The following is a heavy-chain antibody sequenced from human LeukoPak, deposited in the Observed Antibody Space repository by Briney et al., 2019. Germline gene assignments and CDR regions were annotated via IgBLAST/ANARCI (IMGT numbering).Heavy chain of an antibody. CDR3: AKDLVWFGELLPFDY. V-gene: IGHV3-66*02. CDR2: IYSGGST. CDR1: GFTVSSNY. D-gene: IGHD3-10*01. J-gene: IGHJ4*02. Sequence: GGSLRLSCAASGFTVSSNYMSWVRQAPGKGLEWVSVIYSGGSTYYADSVKGRFTISRDNSKNTLYLQMNSLRAEDTAVYYCAKDLVWFGELLPFDYWGQGTLVTVSS.